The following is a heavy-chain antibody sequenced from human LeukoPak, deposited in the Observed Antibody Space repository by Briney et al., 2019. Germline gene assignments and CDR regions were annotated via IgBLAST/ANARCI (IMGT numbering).Heavy chain of an antibody. V-gene: IGHV4-59*11. CDR1: GGSISSRY. Sequence: SETLSLTCTVSGGSISSRYWSWIRQPPGKGLEWIGYIYYSGSTNYNPSLKSRVTISVDTSKNQFSLKLSSVTAADTAVYYCARDRYYDAPVAFDIWGQGTMVTVSS. D-gene: IGHD3-22*01. CDR2: IYYSGST. CDR3: ARDRYYDAPVAFDI. J-gene: IGHJ3*02.